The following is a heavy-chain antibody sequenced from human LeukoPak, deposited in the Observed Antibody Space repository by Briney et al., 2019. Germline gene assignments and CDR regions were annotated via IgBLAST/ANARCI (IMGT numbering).Heavy chain of an antibody. CDR3: AKGFLKGLGSSYFDY. V-gene: IGHV3-23*01. J-gene: IGHJ4*02. CDR2: ISGSGGST. Sequence: GGSLRLSCAASGFTFSSYAMSWVRQAPGKGLEWVSAISGSGGSTYYADSVKGRFTISRDNSKNTLYLQMNSLRAEDTAVYYCAKGFLKGLGSSYFDYWGQGTLVTVSS. D-gene: IGHD7-27*01. CDR1: GFTFSSYA.